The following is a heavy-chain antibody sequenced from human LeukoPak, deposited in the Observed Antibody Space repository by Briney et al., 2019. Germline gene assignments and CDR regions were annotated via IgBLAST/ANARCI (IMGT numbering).Heavy chain of an antibody. CDR2: IYYSGTT. Sequence: SETLSLTCTVSGGSITRSSYHWGWIRQPPGKGLEWIGSIYYSGTTYYNPSLKSRVTILVDTSKNQFSLRLSSVNAADTAVYYCAKVESEQQLEGAATYYYYYYMDVWGKGTTVTVSS. V-gene: IGHV4-39*07. CDR3: AKVESEQQLEGAATYYYYYYMDV. J-gene: IGHJ6*03. CDR1: GGSITRSSYH. D-gene: IGHD6-13*01.